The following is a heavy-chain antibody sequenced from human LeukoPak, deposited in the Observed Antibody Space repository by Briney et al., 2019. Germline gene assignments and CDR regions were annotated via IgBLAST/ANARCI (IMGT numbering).Heavy chain of an antibody. CDR3: ARDSSSSGMDV. CDR1: GFTFGSYW. Sequence: GGSLRLSCAASGFTFGSYWMSWVRQAPGKGLEWVAVIWYDGSNKYYADSVKGRFTISRDNSKNTLYLQMNSLRAEDTAVYYCARDSSSSGMDVWGQGTTVTVSS. D-gene: IGHD6-6*01. V-gene: IGHV3-33*08. J-gene: IGHJ6*02. CDR2: IWYDGSNK.